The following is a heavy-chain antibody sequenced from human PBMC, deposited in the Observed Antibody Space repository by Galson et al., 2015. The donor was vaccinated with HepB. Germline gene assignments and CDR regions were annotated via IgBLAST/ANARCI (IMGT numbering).Heavy chain of an antibody. CDR1: GYSFTSYW. D-gene: IGHD6-13*01. Sequence: QSGAEVKKPGESLRISCKGSGYSFTSYWISWVRQMPGKGLEWMGRIDPSDSYTNYSPSFQGHVTISANKSISTAYLQWSSLKASDTAMYYCARRFYPRYSSSRNWFDPWGQGTLVTVSS. V-gene: IGHV5-10-1*01. J-gene: IGHJ5*02. CDR2: IDPSDSYT. CDR3: ARRFYPRYSSSRNWFDP.